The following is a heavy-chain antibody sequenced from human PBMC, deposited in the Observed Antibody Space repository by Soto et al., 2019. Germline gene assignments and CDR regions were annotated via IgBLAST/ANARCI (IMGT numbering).Heavy chain of an antibody. CDR1: GFTFDDYA. CDR2: ISWNSGSI. V-gene: IGHV3-9*01. Sequence: PGWSMRLSCAASGFTFDDYAMHWVRQAPGKGLEWVSGISWNSGSIGYADSVKGRFTISRDNAKNSLYLQMNSLRAEDTALYYCAKDGGGSSSSSDDGYYYSYGIDGWGQGRTQTVSS. CDR3: AKDGGGSSSSSDDGYYYSYGIDG. J-gene: IGHJ6*02. D-gene: IGHD6-13*01.